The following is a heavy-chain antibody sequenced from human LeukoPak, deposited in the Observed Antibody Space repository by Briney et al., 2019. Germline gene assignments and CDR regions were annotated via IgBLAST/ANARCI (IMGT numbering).Heavy chain of an antibody. Sequence: SETLSLTCIVSGGSISSSYYYWGWIRQPPGKGLEWIGSIYYSVSTYYNPSLKSRVTISIDTSKNQFSLKLSSVTAADTAVYYCARDNTVIDYWGQGTLVTVSS. V-gene: IGHV4-39*07. J-gene: IGHJ4*02. CDR1: GGSISSSYYY. D-gene: IGHD4-11*01. CDR2: IYYSVST. CDR3: ARDNTVIDY.